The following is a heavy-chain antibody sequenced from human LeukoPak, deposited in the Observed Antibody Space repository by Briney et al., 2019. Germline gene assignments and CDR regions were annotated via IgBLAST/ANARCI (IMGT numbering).Heavy chain of an antibody. Sequence: ASVKVSCKASGYIFTSYGINWVRQAPGQGPEWMGWVSANNGNTNYAQKLQGRVTMTTDTFTSTAYMELRSLRSDDTAVYYCAIDGATVTTPYYYYGMDVWGQGTTVTVSS. CDR3: AIDGATVTTPYYYYGMDV. V-gene: IGHV1-18*04. J-gene: IGHJ6*02. CDR1: GYIFTSYG. CDR2: VSANNGNT. D-gene: IGHD4-17*01.